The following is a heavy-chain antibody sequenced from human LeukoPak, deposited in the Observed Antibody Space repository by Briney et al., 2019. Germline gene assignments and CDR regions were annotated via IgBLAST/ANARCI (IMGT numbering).Heavy chain of an antibody. V-gene: IGHV1-24*01. CDR1: GYALTELS. CDR2: FDPEDGET. D-gene: IGHD3-10*01. CDR3: ATYRFNSGSYPY. J-gene: IGHJ4*02. Sequence: ASVKVSCKVSGYALTELSMHWVRQAPGKGLEWMGGFDPEDGETIYAQKFQGRVTMTEDTSTDTAYMELSSLRSEDTAVYFCATYRFNSGSYPYWGQGTLVTVSS.